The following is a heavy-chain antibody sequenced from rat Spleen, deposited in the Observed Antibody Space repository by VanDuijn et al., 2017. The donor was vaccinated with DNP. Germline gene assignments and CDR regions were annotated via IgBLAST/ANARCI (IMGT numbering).Heavy chain of an antibody. CDR3: TRASGPRFAY. J-gene: IGHJ3*01. D-gene: IGHD1-4*01. Sequence: EVQLVESGGGLVQPGRSLKLSCAASGFTFSDYYMAWVRQAPKKGLEWVASISYEGSSTYYGDSVKGRFTISRDNPKSTLYLQVNSLRSEDTATYYCTRASGPRFAYWGQGTLVTVSS. CDR2: ISYEGSST. CDR1: GFTFSDYY. V-gene: IGHV5-22*01.